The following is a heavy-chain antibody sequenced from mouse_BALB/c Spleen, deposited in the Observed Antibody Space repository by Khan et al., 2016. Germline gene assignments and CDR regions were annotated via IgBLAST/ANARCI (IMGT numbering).Heavy chain of an antibody. J-gene: IGHJ3*01. V-gene: IGHV3-8*02. D-gene: IGHD2-14*01. Sequence: EVQLQESGPSLVKPSQTLSLTCSVTGDSITSGYWNWIRTFPGNKLVYMGYINYSGNTYYNPVLKSRISISRATSSSQPSLPLIAGTTEDTATDDCARSIRNDTWFAYWGQGTLVTVSA. CDR2: INYSGNT. CDR1: GDSITSGY. CDR3: ARSIRNDTWFAY.